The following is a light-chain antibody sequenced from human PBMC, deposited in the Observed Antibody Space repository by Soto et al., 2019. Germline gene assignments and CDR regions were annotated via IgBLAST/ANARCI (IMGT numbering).Light chain of an antibody. CDR1: QDIGNF. CDR2: AAS. CDR3: QQRSNWPSSIT. V-gene: IGKV1-27*01. Sequence: ILMTQSPPSLSAFVRDRVTIPCRAIQDIGNFLAWYQQKPGKVPKLLIYAASTLQSGVPSRFSGSGSGTDFTLTISGLETEDFAVYYCQQRSNWPSSITFGQGTRLEIK. J-gene: IGKJ5*01.